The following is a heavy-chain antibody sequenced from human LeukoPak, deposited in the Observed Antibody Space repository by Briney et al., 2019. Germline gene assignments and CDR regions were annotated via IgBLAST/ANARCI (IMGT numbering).Heavy chain of an antibody. CDR1: GFPFSSFA. Sequence: GGSLRLSCTASGFPFSSFAMSWVRQAPGKGLEWVSAISGSGGSTYYADSVKGRFTISRDNSKNTLYLQMNSLRAEDTAVYYCAKLSEYCSSTSCYLPNDYWGQRTLVTVSS. V-gene: IGHV3-23*01. CDR2: ISGSGGST. CDR3: AKLSEYCSSTSCYLPNDY. J-gene: IGHJ4*02. D-gene: IGHD2-2*01.